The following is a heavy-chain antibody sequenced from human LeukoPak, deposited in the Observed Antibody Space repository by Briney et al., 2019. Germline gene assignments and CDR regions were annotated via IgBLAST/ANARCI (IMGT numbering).Heavy chain of an antibody. D-gene: IGHD3-3*01. V-gene: IGHV3-21*01. CDR3: VREKISFGWSGYVHDYFDH. CDR1: GFTFGSYS. Sequence: GGSLRLSCAASGFTFGSYSMIWVRQPPGRGLEWFSSISSSSSYIFYADSVKGRFTISRDNAKNSLYLQMNSLRAEDTAVYYCVREKISFGWSGYVHDYFDHWGQGTLVTVSS. J-gene: IGHJ4*02. CDR2: ISSSSSYI.